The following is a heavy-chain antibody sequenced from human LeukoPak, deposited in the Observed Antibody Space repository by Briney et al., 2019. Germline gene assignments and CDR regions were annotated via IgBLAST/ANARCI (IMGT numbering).Heavy chain of an antibody. Sequence: GGSLRLSCAASGFTFDEYAMHWVRQAPGKGLEWVSGISWNSGSIGYADSVKGRFTISRDNSKNTLYLQMNSLRAEDTAVYYCAKTRPAIAAAVPDYWGQGTLVTVSS. J-gene: IGHJ4*02. CDR3: AKTRPAIAAAVPDY. V-gene: IGHV3-9*01. CDR1: GFTFDEYA. D-gene: IGHD6-13*01. CDR2: ISWNSGSI.